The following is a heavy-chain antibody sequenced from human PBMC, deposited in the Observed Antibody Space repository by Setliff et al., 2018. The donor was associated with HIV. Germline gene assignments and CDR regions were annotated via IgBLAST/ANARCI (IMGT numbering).Heavy chain of an antibody. CDR1: GFPFRSFG. CDR3: AKDSSGSYMVYYYMDL. D-gene: IGHD3-10*01. J-gene: IGHJ6*04. Sequence: PGGSLRLSCAASGFPFRSFGMHWVRQVPGKGLEWVAVIWYDGINKNYADSVRGRFTISRDNSKNIPYLQMNSLRVEDTAVYYCAKDSSGSYMVYYYMDLWGKGTTVTVSS. V-gene: IGHV3-30*02. CDR2: IWYDGINK.